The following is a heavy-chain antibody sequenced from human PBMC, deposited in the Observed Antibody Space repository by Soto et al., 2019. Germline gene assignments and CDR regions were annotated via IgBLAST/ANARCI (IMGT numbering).Heavy chain of an antibody. D-gene: IGHD4-17*01. CDR1: GGSISSYY. Sequence: SETLSLTCTVSGGSISSYYWSWIRQPPGKGLEWIGYIYYSGSTNYNPSLKSRVTISVDTSKNQFSLKLSSVTAADTAVYYCGRVREDMTTVAYWGQGTLVTVSS. CDR3: GRVREDMTTVAY. J-gene: IGHJ4*02. V-gene: IGHV4-59*01. CDR2: IYYSGST.